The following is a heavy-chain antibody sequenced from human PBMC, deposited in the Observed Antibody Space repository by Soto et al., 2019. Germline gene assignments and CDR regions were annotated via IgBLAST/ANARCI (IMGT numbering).Heavy chain of an antibody. CDR1: GGTFSSYA. J-gene: IGHJ4*02. Sequence: SVKVSCKASGGTFSSYAISWVRQAPGQGLEWMGGIIPIFGTANYAQKFQGRVTITADESTSTAYMELSSLRSEDTAVYYCARGIAVAGNPLTLDYWGQGTLVTVSS. D-gene: IGHD6-19*01. CDR3: ARGIAVAGNPLTLDY. CDR2: IIPIFGTA. V-gene: IGHV1-69*13.